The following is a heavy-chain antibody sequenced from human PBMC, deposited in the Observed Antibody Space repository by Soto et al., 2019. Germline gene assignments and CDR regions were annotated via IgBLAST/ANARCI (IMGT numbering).Heavy chain of an antibody. CDR3: ARGQRFSDWFDP. J-gene: IGHJ5*02. D-gene: IGHD3-3*01. V-gene: IGHV4-4*07. CDR2: IYSSGST. CDR1: GGAINSYY. Sequence: SETLSLTCTVSGGAINSYYWTWIRQPAGKGLEWIGRIYSSGSTKYNPSLQSRVTMSLDTSKNQFSLRLTSVTAADTAVYYCARGQRFSDWFDPWGQGTLFT.